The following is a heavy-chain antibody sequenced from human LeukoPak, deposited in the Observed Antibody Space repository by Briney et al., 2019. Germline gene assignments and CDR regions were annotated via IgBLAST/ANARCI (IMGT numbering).Heavy chain of an antibody. CDR3: AKDGGYSGYEPHFDY. J-gene: IGHJ4*02. CDR1: GFTFDDYA. V-gene: IGHV3-9*03. D-gene: IGHD5-12*01. CDR2: ISWNSGSI. Sequence: SLRLSCAASGFTFDDYAMHWVRQAPGKGLEWVSGISWNSGSIGYADSAKGRFTISRDNAKNSLYLQMNSLRAEDMALYYCAKDGGYSGYEPHFDYWGQGTLVTVSS.